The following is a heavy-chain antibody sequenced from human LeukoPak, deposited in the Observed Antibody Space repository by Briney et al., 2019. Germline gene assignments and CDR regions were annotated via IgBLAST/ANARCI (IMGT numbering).Heavy chain of an antibody. CDR1: GYTFTSYG. D-gene: IGHD3-9*01. J-gene: IGHJ4*02. CDR3: ARVGDILTGYPYYFDY. Sequence: GASVKVSCKASGYTFTSYGISWVRQAPGQGLEWMGWINFYNGNIDYAQKLQGRVTMTTDTSTSTAYMELRSLRSDDTAVYHCARVGDILTGYPYYFDYWGRGTLVTVSS. CDR2: INFYNGNI. V-gene: IGHV1-18*01.